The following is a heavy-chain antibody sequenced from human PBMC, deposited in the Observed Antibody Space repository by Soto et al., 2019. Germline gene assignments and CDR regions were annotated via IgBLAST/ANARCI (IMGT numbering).Heavy chain of an antibody. V-gene: IGHV3-30*03. D-gene: IGHD3-22*01. CDR2: ISYDGSNK. Sequence: PGGSLRLSCAASGFTFSSYGMHWVRQAPGKGLEWVAVISYDGSNKYYADSVKGRFTISRDDAKNSLYLQMNSLRAEDTAVYYCARQKAWTGEWLSLYAPGMDVWGQGTTVTVSS. J-gene: IGHJ6*02. CDR1: GFTFSSYG. CDR3: ARQKAWTGEWLSLYAPGMDV.